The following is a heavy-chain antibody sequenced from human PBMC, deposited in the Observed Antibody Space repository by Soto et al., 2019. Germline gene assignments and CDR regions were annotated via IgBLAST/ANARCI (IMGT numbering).Heavy chain of an antibody. CDR2: INPSGGST. J-gene: IGHJ6*02. D-gene: IGHD2-15*01. CDR1: GLTFTSYY. V-gene: IGHV1-46*01. CDR3: ARDLILRYCSGRSCWTSYGMDV. Sequence: AAVKGSSKASGLTFTSYYMHWVRQAPGQGLEWMGIINPSGGSTSYAQKFQGRVTMSRDTSTSTVYMERSSLRSEDTAVYYWARDLILRYCSGRSCWTSYGMDVWR.